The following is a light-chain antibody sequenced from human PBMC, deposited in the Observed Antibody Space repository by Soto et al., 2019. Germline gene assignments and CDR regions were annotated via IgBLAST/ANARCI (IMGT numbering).Light chain of an antibody. Sequence: QSAVTQPPSASGTPGQRVTISCSGSSSNIGSDNVNWYQQVPGTAPKLLIYYNNQRPSGVPDRFSGSKSGTSASLAIRGLQSEDEADYFCAVWDDRLQGLVFGGGTQLTVL. CDR1: SSNIGSDN. CDR3: AVWDDRLQGLV. J-gene: IGLJ2*01. V-gene: IGLV1-44*01. CDR2: YNN.